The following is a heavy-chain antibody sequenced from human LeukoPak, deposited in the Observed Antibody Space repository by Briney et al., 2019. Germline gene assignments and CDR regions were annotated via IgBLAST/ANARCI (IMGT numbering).Heavy chain of an antibody. CDR2: ISSSSSTI. Sequence: GGSLRLSCAASGFTFSSYSMNWVRQAPGKGLEWVSYISSSSSTIYYADSVKGRFTISRDNAKNSLYLQMNSLRAEDTAVYYCATTMVRGVINWFDPWGQGTLVTVSS. CDR1: GFTFSSYS. CDR3: ATTMVRGVINWFDP. D-gene: IGHD3-10*01. V-gene: IGHV3-48*01. J-gene: IGHJ5*02.